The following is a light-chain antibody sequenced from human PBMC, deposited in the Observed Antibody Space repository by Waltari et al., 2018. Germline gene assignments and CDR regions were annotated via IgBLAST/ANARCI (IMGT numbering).Light chain of an antibody. V-gene: IGLV2-11*01. Sequence: QSALTQPRSVSGSPGQSVTISCTGTNSDVGGYNYVSWYQHHPGKGPKLMIYDVNEPPSGVPDRFSGSTSGNTASLTISGLQAEDEADYYCCSYAGSNTLEVFGGGTKLTVL. CDR3: CSYAGSNTLEV. CDR2: DVN. J-gene: IGLJ2*01. CDR1: NSDVGGYNY.